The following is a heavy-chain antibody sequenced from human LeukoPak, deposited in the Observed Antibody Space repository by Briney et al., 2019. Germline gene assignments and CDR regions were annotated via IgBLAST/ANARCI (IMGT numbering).Heavy chain of an antibody. V-gene: IGHV4-34*01. Sequence: SETLSLTCAVYGGSFSGYYWSWTRQPPGKGLEWIGEINHSGSTNYNPSLKSRVTISVDTSKNQFSLKLSSVTAADTAVYYCARGQGILYYWGQGTLVTVSS. CDR2: INHSGST. J-gene: IGHJ4*02. CDR3: ARGQGILYY. CDR1: GGSFSGYY. D-gene: IGHD2-15*01.